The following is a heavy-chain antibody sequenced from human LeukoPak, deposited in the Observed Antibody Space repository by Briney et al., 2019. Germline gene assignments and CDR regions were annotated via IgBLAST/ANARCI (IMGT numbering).Heavy chain of an antibody. CDR1: GGSFSGYY. CDR3: ARVGDYYFDY. Sequence: TSETLSLTCAVYGGSFSGYYWSWIRQPPGKGLEWIGEIYHSGSTNYNPSLKSRVTISVDKSKNQFSLKLSSVTAADTAVYYCARVGDYYFDYWGQGTLVTVSS. D-gene: IGHD3-16*01. J-gene: IGHJ4*02. V-gene: IGHV4-34*01. CDR2: IYHSGST.